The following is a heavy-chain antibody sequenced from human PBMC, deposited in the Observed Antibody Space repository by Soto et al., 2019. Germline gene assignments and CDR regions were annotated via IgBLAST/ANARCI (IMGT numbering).Heavy chain of an antibody. D-gene: IGHD3-3*01. Sequence: ASVKVSCKASGYTFTGYYMHWVRQAPGQGLEWMGWINPNSGGTNYAQKFQGWVTMTRDTSISTAYMELSRLRSDDTAVYYCARDRWPDVGVAPYYYYGMDVCGQGTTVTVYS. J-gene: IGHJ6*02. CDR2: INPNSGGT. CDR1: GYTFTGYY. V-gene: IGHV1-2*04. CDR3: ARDRWPDVGVAPYYYYGMDV.